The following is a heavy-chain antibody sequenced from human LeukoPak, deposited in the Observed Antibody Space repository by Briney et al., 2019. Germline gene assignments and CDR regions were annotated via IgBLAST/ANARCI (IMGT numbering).Heavy chain of an antibody. V-gene: IGHV1-69*02. CDR1: GGTFSSYT. CDR3: ARVAMTTVAHDAFDI. CDR2: IIPILGIA. J-gene: IGHJ3*02. Sequence: SVKVSCKASGGTFSSYTISWVRQAPGQGLEWMGRIIPILGIANYAQKFQGRVTITADKSTSTAYMELSSLRSEDTVVYYCARVAMTTVAHDAFDIWGQGTMVTVSS. D-gene: IGHD4-23*01.